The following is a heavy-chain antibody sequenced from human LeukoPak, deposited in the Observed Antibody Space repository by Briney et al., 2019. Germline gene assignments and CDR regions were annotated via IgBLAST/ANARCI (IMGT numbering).Heavy chain of an antibody. V-gene: IGHV3-11*04. CDR2: ISSSGSTI. CDR1: GFTFSDYY. D-gene: IGHD3-22*01. Sequence: GGSLRLSCAASGFTFSDYYMSWIRQAPGKGLEWVSYISSSGSTIYYADSVKGRFTISRDNAKNSLYLQMNSLRAEDTAVYCCARVTDSSAFDYWGQGTLVTVSS. J-gene: IGHJ4*02. CDR3: ARVTDSSAFDY.